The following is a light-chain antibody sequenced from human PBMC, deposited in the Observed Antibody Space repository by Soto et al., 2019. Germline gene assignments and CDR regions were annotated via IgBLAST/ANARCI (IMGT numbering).Light chain of an antibody. CDR1: QSVSSY. CDR2: DAS. J-gene: IGKJ4*01. V-gene: IGKV3-11*01. CDR3: QQRSDWPLT. Sequence: EIVLTQSPATLSVSPGERATLSCRASQSVSSYLAWYQQKPGQAPRPLIYDASNRATGIPARFSGSGSGTDFTLTISSLEPEDFAVYYCQQRSDWPLTFGGGTKVEIK.